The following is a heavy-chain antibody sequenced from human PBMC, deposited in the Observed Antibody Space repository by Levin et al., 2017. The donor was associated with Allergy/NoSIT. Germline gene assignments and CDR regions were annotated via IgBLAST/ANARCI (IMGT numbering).Heavy chain of an antibody. Sequence: SETLSLTCTIPGGSISGGGYYGSWIRQSPGKGLEWIGHIYYRGATYYNPSLESRLSISVDASRNQVSLKLSSVTAADTAVYYCARVRAAAGKGWFDSWGQGTLVTVSS. CDR2: IYYRGAT. V-gene: IGHV4-31*03. J-gene: IGHJ5*01. CDR3: ARVRAAAGKGWFDS. D-gene: IGHD6-13*01. CDR1: GGSISGGGYY.